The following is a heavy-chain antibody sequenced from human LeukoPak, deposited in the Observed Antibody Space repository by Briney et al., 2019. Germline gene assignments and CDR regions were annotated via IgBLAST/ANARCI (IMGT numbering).Heavy chain of an antibody. CDR1: GFTFSSYA. Sequence: GGSLRLSCAASGFTFSSYAVRWVRQAPGKGLEWVSSISGSGGSTYYADSVKGRFTISRDNSKNTLYLQMNSLRAEDTAVYYCAKDWDYYGSGSYSDYWGQGTLVTVSS. J-gene: IGHJ4*02. CDR2: ISGSGGST. D-gene: IGHD3-10*01. V-gene: IGHV3-23*01. CDR3: AKDWDYYGSGSYSDY.